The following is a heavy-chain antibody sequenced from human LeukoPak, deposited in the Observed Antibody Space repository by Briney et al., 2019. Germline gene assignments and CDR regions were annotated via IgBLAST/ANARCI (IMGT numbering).Heavy chain of an antibody. Sequence: GGSLRLSCAASGFTFSSYAMSWVRQAPGKGLEWVANIKPDGSEKYYLDSVKGRFSISRDDAKNSLYLQMNSLRAEDTAVYYCARDGIEGVTVLDYWGQGTPVTVSS. CDR2: IKPDGSEK. CDR1: GFTFSSYA. D-gene: IGHD1-26*01. J-gene: IGHJ4*02. CDR3: ARDGIEGVTVLDY. V-gene: IGHV3-7*01.